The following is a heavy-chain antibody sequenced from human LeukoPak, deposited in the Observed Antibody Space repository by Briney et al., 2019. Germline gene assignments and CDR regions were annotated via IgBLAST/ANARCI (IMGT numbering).Heavy chain of an antibody. V-gene: IGHV4-34*01. CDR1: GGSFSGYY. CDR3: ARGRSGYCTSGVCSRRILFDP. Sequence: SSETLSLTCAVYGGSFSGYYWSWIRQPPGKGLEWIGEINHSGSTNYNPSLKSRVTISVDTSKNQFSLKLSSVTAADTAVYYCARGRSGYCTSGVCSRRILFDPWGQGTLVTVSS. CDR2: INHSGST. D-gene: IGHD2-8*01. J-gene: IGHJ5*02.